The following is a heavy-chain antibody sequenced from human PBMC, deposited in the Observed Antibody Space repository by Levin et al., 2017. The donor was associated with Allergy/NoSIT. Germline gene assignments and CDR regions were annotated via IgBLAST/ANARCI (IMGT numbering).Heavy chain of an antibody. CDR2: ISSSSSYI. CDR3: ARVKYYYDSSGPLDY. CDR1: GFTFSSYS. Sequence: PGGSLRLSCAASGFTFSSYSMNWVRQAPGKGLEWVSSISSSSSYIYYADSVKGRFTISRDNAKNSLYLQMNSLRAEDTAVYYCARVKYYYDSSGPLDYWGQGTLVTVSS. J-gene: IGHJ4*02. D-gene: IGHD3-22*01. V-gene: IGHV3-21*01.